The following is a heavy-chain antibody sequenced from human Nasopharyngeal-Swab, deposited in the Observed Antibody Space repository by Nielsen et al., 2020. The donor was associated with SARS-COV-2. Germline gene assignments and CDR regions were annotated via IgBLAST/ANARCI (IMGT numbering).Heavy chain of an antibody. Sequence: VAQAPGKGLEWVSLISGDGDSASYRDSVKGRFTISRENNKNSLYLQMNSLTVEDTALYYCAKPFWSGYYSGDSFDFWGQGTMVTVSS. V-gene: IGHV3-43*02. CDR2: ISGDGDSA. CDR3: AKPFWSGYYSGDSFDF. J-gene: IGHJ3*01. D-gene: IGHD3-3*01.